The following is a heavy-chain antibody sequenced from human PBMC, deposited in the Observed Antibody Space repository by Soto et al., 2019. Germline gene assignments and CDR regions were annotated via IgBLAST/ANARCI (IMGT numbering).Heavy chain of an antibody. V-gene: IGHV3-7*01. Sequence: GGSLGLSCAASGFTFSSYWMSWVRQAPGKGLEWVANIKEDGSDMYYVDSVKGRFTISRDNAKNSLYLQMNSLRAEDTAVYYCATEVWVYYDFWSGYSDYWGQGTLVTVSS. D-gene: IGHD3-3*01. CDR1: GFTFSSYW. J-gene: IGHJ4*02. CDR3: ATEVWVYYDFWSGYSDY. CDR2: IKEDGSDM.